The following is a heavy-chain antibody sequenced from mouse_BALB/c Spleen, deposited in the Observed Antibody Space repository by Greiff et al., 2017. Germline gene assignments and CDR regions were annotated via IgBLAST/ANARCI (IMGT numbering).Heavy chain of an antibody. J-gene: IGHJ3*01. CDR2: ISYSGST. CDR3: ASEGPHYYGSPFAY. CDR1: GDSITSGY. V-gene: IGHV3-8*02. Sequence: VQLQQSGPSLVKPSQTLSLTCSVTGDSITSGYWNWIRKFPGNKLEYMGYISYSGSTYYNPSLKSRISITRDTSKNQYYLQLNSVTTEDTATYYCASEGPHYYGSPFAYWGQGTLVTVSA. D-gene: IGHD1-1*01.